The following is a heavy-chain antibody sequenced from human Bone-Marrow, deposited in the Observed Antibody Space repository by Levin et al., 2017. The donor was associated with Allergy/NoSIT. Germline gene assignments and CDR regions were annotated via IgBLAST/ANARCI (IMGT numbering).Heavy chain of an antibody. V-gene: IGHV3-23*01. D-gene: IGHD3-10*01. CDR3: VTQDYYGSGSHSY. CDR1: GFTFSTFT. J-gene: IGHJ4*02. CDR2: TTGSGTTT. Sequence: GGSLRLSCTASGFTFSTFTMGWVRQAPGTGREGVSTTTGSGTTTSYADSVTGRFLISRDNSKNTLYRQRKSRTPEDTAVYYCVTQDYYGSGSHSYWGLGTLVTVSS.